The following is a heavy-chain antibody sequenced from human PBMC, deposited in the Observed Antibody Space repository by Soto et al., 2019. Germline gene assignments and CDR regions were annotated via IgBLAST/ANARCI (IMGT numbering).Heavy chain of an antibody. Sequence: DVQLVESGGGLVQPGRSLRLSCAASGFTFDDYAMHWVRQVPGKGLDWVSGINWNSGSIGYADSVKGRFAISRDNAKNSLHLQMNSLRAEDTAFYYCVKDESINWYSGHFRHWGQGTLVTVSS. V-gene: IGHV3-9*01. J-gene: IGHJ1*01. CDR2: INWNSGSI. D-gene: IGHD6-13*01. CDR1: GFTFDDYA. CDR3: VKDESINWYSGHFRH.